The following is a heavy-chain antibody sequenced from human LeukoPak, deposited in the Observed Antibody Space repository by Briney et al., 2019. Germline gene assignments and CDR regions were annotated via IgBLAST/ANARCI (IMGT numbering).Heavy chain of an antibody. CDR3: ARAPFTYDSSGDSFDI. CDR2: IYSGGST. J-gene: IGHJ3*02. Sequence: GSLILSCAASGFTVSSNYMSWVRQAPGKGLEWVSVIYSGGSTYYADSVKGRFTVSRDNSKNTLYLQMNSLRAEDTAVYYCARAPFTYDSSGDSFDIWGQGTMVTVSS. V-gene: IGHV3-66*01. CDR1: GFTVSSNY. D-gene: IGHD3-22*01.